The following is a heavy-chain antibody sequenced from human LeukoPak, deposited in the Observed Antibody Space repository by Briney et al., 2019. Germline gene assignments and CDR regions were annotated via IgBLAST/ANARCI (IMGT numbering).Heavy chain of an antibody. J-gene: IGHJ4*02. V-gene: IGHV3-73*01. CDR2: IRSKANSYAT. Sequence: GGSLRLSCAASGFTFSGSAMHWVRQASGKGLEWVGRIRSKANSYATAYAASVKGRFTISRDDSKNTAYLQMNSLKTEDTAVYYCTTVTPRITIFGVVIFWGQGTLVTVSS. CDR3: TTVTPRITIFGVVIF. CDR1: GFTFSGSA. D-gene: IGHD3-3*01.